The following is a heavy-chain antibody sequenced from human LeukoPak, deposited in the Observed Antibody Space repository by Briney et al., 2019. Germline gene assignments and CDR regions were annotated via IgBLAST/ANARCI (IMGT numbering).Heavy chain of an antibody. CDR3: AKNRRIFGRTLQRHYMDV. J-gene: IGHJ6*03. D-gene: IGHD3-3*01. V-gene: IGHV3-30*02. CDR1: GLTFSSYG. Sequence: GGSLRLACVVSGLTFSSYGMHWVRQAPGKGLEWVAFMTYDGSKRPYADSVKGRFTISRDNSKNTLYLQMDGLRPEDTAVYYCAKNRRIFGRTLQRHYMDVWGKGTTVAVSS. CDR2: MTYDGSKR.